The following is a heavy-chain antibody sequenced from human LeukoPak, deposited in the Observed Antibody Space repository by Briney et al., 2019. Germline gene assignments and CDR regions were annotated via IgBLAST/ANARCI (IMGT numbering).Heavy chain of an antibody. CDR2: IKQDGSDK. CDR3: ARSLGYYSAGSCFPFDY. J-gene: IGHJ4*02. V-gene: IGHV3-7*05. CDR1: GFTFSSYW. D-gene: IGHD2-15*01. Sequence: GGSLSLSCAASGFTFSSYWMSWVRQAPGKGLEWVANIKQDGSDKYYVDSVKGRFTISRDNAKNSLYLQMNSLRAEDTAVYYCARSLGYYSAGSCFPFDYWGQGTLVTVSS.